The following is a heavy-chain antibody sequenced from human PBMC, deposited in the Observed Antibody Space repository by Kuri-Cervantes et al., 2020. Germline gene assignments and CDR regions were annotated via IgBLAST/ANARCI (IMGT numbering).Heavy chain of an antibody. CDR1: GYTFTSYA. J-gene: IGHJ4*02. D-gene: IGHD2-15*01. Sequence: ASVKVSCKASGYTFTSYAMHWVRQAPGQGLEWMGIINPSGGSTSYAQKFQGRVTMTRDTSTSTVYMELSSLRSEDTVVYYCARSEMVAATLLDYWGQGTLVTDSS. CDR2: INPSGGST. V-gene: IGHV1-46*01. CDR3: ARSEMVAATLLDY.